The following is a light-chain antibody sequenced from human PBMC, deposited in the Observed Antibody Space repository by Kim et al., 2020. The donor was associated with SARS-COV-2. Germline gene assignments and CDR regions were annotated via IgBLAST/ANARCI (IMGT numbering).Light chain of an antibody. CDR1: QSISRW. J-gene: IGKJ2*01. V-gene: IGKV1-5*03. Sequence: AASVGDRVTITCRASQSISRWLAWYQQKPGKAPTLLIYGASGLESGVPSRFSGSGFGTDFTLTISSLQPDDFATYYCLQYINHYTFGQGTKLEIK. CDR2: GAS. CDR3: LQYINHYT.